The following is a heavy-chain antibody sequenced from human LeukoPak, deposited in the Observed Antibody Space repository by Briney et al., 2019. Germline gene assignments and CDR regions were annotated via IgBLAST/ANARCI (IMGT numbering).Heavy chain of an antibody. CDR1: GGSISSGDYY. J-gene: IGHJ4*02. D-gene: IGHD4-17*01. V-gene: IGHV4-30-4*08. CDR2: ICYSGST. Sequence: SQTLSLTCTVSGGSISSGDYYWSWIRQPPGKGLEWIGYICYSGSTYYNPSLKSRVTISVDTSKNQFSLKLSSVTAADTAVYYCARQTTVTTHLLFDYWGQGTLVTVSS. CDR3: ARQTTVTTHLLFDY.